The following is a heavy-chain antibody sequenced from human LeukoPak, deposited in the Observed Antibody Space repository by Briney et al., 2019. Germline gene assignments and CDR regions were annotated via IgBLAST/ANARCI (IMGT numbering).Heavy chain of an antibody. D-gene: IGHD4-17*01. CDR2: IYSGGST. CDR3: ARAPTTVTPFDY. V-gene: IGHV3-53*01. Sequence: PGGSLRLSCAASGFTVSSNYMSWVRQAPGKGLEWVSVIYSGGSTYYADSVKGRFTISRDNSKNTLYLQMNSLRAEDTAVYYCARAPTTVTPFDYWGQGTLVTVSS. CDR1: GFTVSSNY. J-gene: IGHJ4*02.